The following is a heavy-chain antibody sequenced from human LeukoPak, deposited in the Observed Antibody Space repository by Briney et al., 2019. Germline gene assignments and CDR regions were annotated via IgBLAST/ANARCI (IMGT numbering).Heavy chain of an antibody. D-gene: IGHD6-19*01. CDR3: AKDTVDGDVAVAGPTDY. CDR1: GFTFSSYA. J-gene: IGHJ4*02. V-gene: IGHV3-23*01. Sequence: QPGGSLRLSCAASGFTFSSYAMSWVRQAPGKGLEWVSAISGSGGSTHYADSVKGRFTISRDNSKNTLYLQMNSLRAEDTAVYYCAKDTVDGDVAVAGPTDYWGQGTLVTVSS. CDR2: ISGSGGST.